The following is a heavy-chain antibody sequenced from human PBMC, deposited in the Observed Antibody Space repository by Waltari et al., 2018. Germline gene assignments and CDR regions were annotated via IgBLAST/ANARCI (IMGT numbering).Heavy chain of an antibody. CDR3: GRGRSNYYRDYYYYGMDV. Sequence: QVQLQQWGAGLLKPSETLSLTCAVYGGSFSGYYWSWIRQPPGKGLEWLGEINHRGSTNNPPAHKVRVTISVDTPKNQFSLRLGSVTAAETALYYWGRGRSNYYRDYYYYGMDVWGQGTTVTVSS. J-gene: IGHJ6*02. CDR2: INHRGST. D-gene: IGHD4-4*01. V-gene: IGHV4-34*01. CDR1: GGSFSGYY.